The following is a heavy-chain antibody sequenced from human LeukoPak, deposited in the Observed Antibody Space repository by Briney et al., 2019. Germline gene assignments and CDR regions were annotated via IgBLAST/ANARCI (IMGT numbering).Heavy chain of an antibody. CDR1: NWSISLYF. Sequence: SETLSLTCTRSNWSISLYFWMGIDQPLGKGLEGIGHIYHSGTTIYNPTLKSRVAMSVDTSKNHFSLHLSSVTGAYMAVYYWATDASGSGCYALWGRGTLVAVSS. J-gene: IGHJ2*01. CDR2: IYHSGTT. D-gene: IGHD6-19*01. V-gene: IGHV4-59*01. CDR3: ATDASGSGCYAL.